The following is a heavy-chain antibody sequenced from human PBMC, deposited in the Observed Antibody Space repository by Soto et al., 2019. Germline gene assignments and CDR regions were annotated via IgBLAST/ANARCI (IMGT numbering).Heavy chain of an antibody. CDR3: ATERDGVYYYYGMDV. Sequence: QVQLVESGGGVVQPGRSLRLSCAASGFTFSSYGMHWVRQAPGKGLEWVAVIWYDGSNKYYADSVKGRFTIFRDNSKNTLYLQMNSLRAEDTAVYYCATERDGVYYYYGMDVWGQGTTVTVSS. CDR1: GFTFSSYG. J-gene: IGHJ6*02. V-gene: IGHV3-33*01. D-gene: IGHD4-17*01. CDR2: IWYDGSNK.